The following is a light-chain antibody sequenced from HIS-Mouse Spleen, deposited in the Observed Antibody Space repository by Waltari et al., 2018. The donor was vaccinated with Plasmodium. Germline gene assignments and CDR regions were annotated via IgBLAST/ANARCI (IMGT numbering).Light chain of an antibody. CDR3: QQYNNWPAWT. Sequence: EIVMTQSPATLSVSSGERDTLSCRASQSVSGNLAWYQQKPGQAPRLLTYGASTRATGIPARFSGSGSGTEFTLTISSLQSEDFAVYYCQQYNNWPAWTFGQGTKVEIK. CDR2: GAS. V-gene: IGKV3-15*01. CDR1: QSVSGN. J-gene: IGKJ1*01.